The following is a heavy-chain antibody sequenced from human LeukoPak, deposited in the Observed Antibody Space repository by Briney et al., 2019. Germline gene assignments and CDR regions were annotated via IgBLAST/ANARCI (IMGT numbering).Heavy chain of an antibody. Sequence: SETLSLTCTVSGGSISSYYWSWIRQPPGKGLEWMGYIYYSGSTNYNPSLKSRVTISVATSKNQFSLKLSSVTAADTAVYYCARHIGGYYFDYWGQGTLVTVSS. CDR1: GGSISSYY. V-gene: IGHV4-59*08. CDR3: ARHIGGYYFDY. D-gene: IGHD1-26*01. CDR2: IYYSGST. J-gene: IGHJ4*02.